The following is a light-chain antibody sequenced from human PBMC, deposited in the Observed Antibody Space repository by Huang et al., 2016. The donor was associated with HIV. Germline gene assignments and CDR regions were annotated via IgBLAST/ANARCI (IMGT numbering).Light chain of an antibody. CDR1: QGISNS. CDR3: QQYYTSPT. J-gene: IGKJ2*01. CDR2: STS. V-gene: IGKV1-NL1*01. Sequence: DIQMTQSPSSLSAFVGDTVTITCRASQGISNSVAWYQQKPGKAPKLLLYSTSRLESGVPSRFRGGGSGTDYTLTINSLQPDDFATYYCQQYYTSPTFGQGTKLDIK.